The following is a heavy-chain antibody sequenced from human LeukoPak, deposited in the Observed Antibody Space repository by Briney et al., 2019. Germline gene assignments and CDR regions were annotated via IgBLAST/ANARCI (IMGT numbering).Heavy chain of an antibody. J-gene: IGHJ5*02. V-gene: IGHV1-69*06. D-gene: IGHD2-2*02. CDR1: GGTFSSYA. CDR2: IIPIFGTA. Sequence: AASLKLSCTASGGTFSSYAISWVRQAPGQGLEWMGRIIPIFGTANYAQKFQGRVTITADKSTSTAYMELSSLRSEDTAVYYCARDAFCSSTSCYRTDWFDPWGQGTLVTVSS. CDR3: ARDAFCSSTSCYRTDWFDP.